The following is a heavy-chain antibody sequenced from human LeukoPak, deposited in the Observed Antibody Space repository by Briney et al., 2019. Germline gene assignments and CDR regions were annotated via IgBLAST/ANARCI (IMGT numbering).Heavy chain of an antibody. CDR1: GGSISSYY. Sequence: ETLSLTCTVSGGSISSYYWSWVRQAPEKGLEWVSTISGSGGGTYYADSVKGRFTISRDDSKNTLYLQLNSLRAEDTAIYYCAKDLGRYLNNFFDYWGHGALVTVSS. CDR2: ISGSGGGT. V-gene: IGHV3-23*01. CDR3: AKDLGRYLNNFFDY. D-gene: IGHD1-26*01. J-gene: IGHJ4*01.